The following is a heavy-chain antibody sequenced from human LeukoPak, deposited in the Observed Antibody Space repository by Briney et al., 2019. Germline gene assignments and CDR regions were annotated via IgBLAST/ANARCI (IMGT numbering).Heavy chain of an antibody. CDR1: GGSISSSSYY. CDR2: IYYSGST. J-gene: IGHJ4*02. CDR3: AGSGPRKSYY. V-gene: IGHV4-39*01. Sequence: SETLSLTCTVSGGSISSSSYYWGWIRQPPGKGLEWIGSIYYSGSTYYNPSLKSRVTISVDTSKNQFSLKLSSVTAADTAVYFRAGSGPRKSYYWGQGTLVTVSS. D-gene: IGHD1-26*01.